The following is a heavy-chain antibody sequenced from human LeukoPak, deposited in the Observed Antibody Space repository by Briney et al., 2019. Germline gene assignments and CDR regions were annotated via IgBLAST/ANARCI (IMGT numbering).Heavy chain of an antibody. CDR3: ARASVLPYAEYFQH. D-gene: IGHD3-10*01. CDR1: GFTFSSYA. V-gene: IGHV3-30-3*01. CDR2: ISYDGSNK. J-gene: IGHJ1*01. Sequence: GGSLRLSCAASGFTFSSYAMHWVRQAPGKGLEWVAVISYDGSNKYYADSVKGRFTISRDNSKNTLYLQTNSLRAEDTAVYYCARASVLPYAEYFQHWGQGTLVTVSS.